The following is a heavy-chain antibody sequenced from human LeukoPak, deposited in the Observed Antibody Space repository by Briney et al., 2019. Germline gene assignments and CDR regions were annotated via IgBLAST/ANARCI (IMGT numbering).Heavy chain of an antibody. CDR3: ARGQYGDYA. Sequence: GGSLRLSCAASGFAFSIYWMSWVRQAPGKGLEWVANINQDGSEIYHVDSVKGRFTISRDNAKNSLYLQMNSLRAEDTAVYYCARGQYGDYAWGQGSQVTVSS. V-gene: IGHV3-7*01. J-gene: IGHJ5*02. CDR1: GFAFSIYW. CDR2: INQDGSEI. D-gene: IGHD4-17*01.